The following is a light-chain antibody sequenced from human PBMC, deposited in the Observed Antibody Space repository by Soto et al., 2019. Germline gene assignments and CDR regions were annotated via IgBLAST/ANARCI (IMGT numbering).Light chain of an antibody. Sequence: QSALTQPASVSGSLGQSITISCTGTNRDVGVYNYVSWYQQYPGTAPKVMIYEVTNRPSGVSNRFSGSKSGNTASLTISGLQAEDEADYYCSSYTTSNTWVFGGGTKLSVL. J-gene: IGLJ3*02. CDR3: SSYTTSNTWV. CDR1: NRDVGVYNY. CDR2: EVT. V-gene: IGLV2-14*01.